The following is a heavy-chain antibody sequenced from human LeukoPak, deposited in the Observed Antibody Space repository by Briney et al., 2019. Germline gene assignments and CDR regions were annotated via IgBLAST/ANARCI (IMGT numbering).Heavy chain of an antibody. CDR2: IHPSSGGT. CDR3: ARNYGDLDY. V-gene: IGHV1-2*06. CDR1: GYIFTAYY. J-gene: IGHJ4*02. Sequence: ASVKVSCKASGYIFTAYYIHWVRQAPGQGLEWVGRIHPSSGGTEYAQNFQGRVTVTRDTSITTTYMELNRLTSDDTAVYYCARNYGDLDYWGQGTLVTVSS. D-gene: IGHD4-17*01.